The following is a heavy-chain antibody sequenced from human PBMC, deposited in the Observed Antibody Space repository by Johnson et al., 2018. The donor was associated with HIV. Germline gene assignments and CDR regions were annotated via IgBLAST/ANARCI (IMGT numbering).Heavy chain of an antibody. V-gene: IGHV3-7*03. CDR2: IKQDGSEK. D-gene: IGHD1-26*01. J-gene: IGHJ3*02. Sequence: EVQLVESGGGLVQPGGSLRLSCAASGFTFSRYCMNWVRQTPGNGLEWVANIKQDGSEKYYVDSVKGRFTISRDNAKNSLYLQMNSLRAEDTAVYYCARDGSDVVGAPLQAFDIWGQGTMVTVSS. CDR1: GFTFSRYC. CDR3: ARDGSDVVGAPLQAFDI.